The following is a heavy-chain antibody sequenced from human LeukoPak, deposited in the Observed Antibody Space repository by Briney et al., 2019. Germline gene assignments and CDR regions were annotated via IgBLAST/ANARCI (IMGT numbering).Heavy chain of an antibody. D-gene: IGHD6-19*01. CDR1: GYTFTSYA. CDR2: INAGNGNT. CDR3: ARDLLYSSGWYASGYGMDV. J-gene: IGHJ6*02. V-gene: IGHV1-3*01. Sequence: GASVKVSCKASGYTFTSYAMHWVRQAPGQRLEWMGWINAGNGNTKYSQKFQGRVTITRDTSASTVYMELSSLRSKDTAVYYCARDLLYSSGWYASGYGMDVWGQGTTVTVSS.